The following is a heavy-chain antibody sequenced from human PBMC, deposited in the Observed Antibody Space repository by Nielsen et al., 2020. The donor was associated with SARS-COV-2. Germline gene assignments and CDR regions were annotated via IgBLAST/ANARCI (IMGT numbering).Heavy chain of an antibody. J-gene: IGHJ5*01. V-gene: IGHV4-34*01. Sequence: LRLSCAVYGGSFSGYYWSWIRQPPGKGLEWIGEINHSGSTNYNPSLKSRVTISVDTSKNQFSLKLSSVTAADTAVYYCARRSSGWYWFDPWGQGTLVTVSS. CDR2: INHSGST. CDR3: ARRSSGWYWFDP. D-gene: IGHD6-19*01. CDR1: GGSFSGYY.